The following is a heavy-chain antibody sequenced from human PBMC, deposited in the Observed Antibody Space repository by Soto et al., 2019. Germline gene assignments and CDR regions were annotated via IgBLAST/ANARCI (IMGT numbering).Heavy chain of an antibody. CDR3: ARSAVTMDYGMDA. CDR1: GYTFTGYH. CDR2: INPNSGGT. J-gene: IGHJ6*02. Sequence: ASVKVSCKASGYTFTGYHMHWVRQAPGQGLEWMGWINPNSGGTNYAQKFQGWVTMTRDTSISTAYMELSRLRSDDTAVYYCARSAVTMDYGMDAWGQGTTVTVSS. D-gene: IGHD4-17*01. V-gene: IGHV1-2*04.